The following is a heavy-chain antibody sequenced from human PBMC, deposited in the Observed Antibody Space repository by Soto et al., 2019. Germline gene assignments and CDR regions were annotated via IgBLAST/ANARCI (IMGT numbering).Heavy chain of an antibody. V-gene: IGHV5-51*01. CDR3: ASSVLVTSTMNYFDL. J-gene: IGHJ4*02. CDR1: GYSFSNYW. D-gene: IGHD2-2*01. CDR2: IYPDDSDT. Sequence: GESLKISCQASGYSFSNYWIAWARQMPGEGLEWLGIIYPDDSDTRYSPSFLGQVTISADKSIKTTYLQWSSLKASDTALYFCASSVLVTSTMNYFDLWGQGTQVTVSS.